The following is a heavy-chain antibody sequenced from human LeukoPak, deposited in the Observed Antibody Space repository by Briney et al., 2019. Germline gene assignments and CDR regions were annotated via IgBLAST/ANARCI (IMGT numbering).Heavy chain of an antibody. J-gene: IGHJ6*03. Sequence: ASVKVSCKASGYTFTSYGISWVRQAPGQGLEWMGWISAYNGNTNYAQKLQGRATMTTDTSTGTAYMELRSLRSDDTAVYYCARGPLAYGHYDDYYCYQVFWVIVTTDTISS. D-gene: IGHD4-17*01. CDR2: ISAYNGNT. CDR3: ARGPLAYGHYDDYYCYQVF. V-gene: IGHV1-18*01. CDR1: GYTFTSYG.